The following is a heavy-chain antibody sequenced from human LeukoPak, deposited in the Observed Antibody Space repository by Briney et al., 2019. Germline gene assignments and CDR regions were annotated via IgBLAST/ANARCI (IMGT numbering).Heavy chain of an antibody. D-gene: IGHD3-22*01. V-gene: IGHV3-23*01. J-gene: IGHJ4*02. CDR3: VKARESSGLFGF. Sequence: GGSLRLSCAASGFTFSSYWMSWVRQAPGKGLEWVSGILNSGGTTYYADSVTGRFTISRDNSKNTLYVQMNSLRAEDTAVYFCVKARESSGLFGFWGQGTLVTVSS. CDR2: ILNSGGTT. CDR1: GFTFSSYW.